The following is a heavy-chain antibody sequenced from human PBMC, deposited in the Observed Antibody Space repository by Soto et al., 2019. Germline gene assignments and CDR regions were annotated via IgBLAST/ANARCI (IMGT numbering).Heavy chain of an antibody. J-gene: IGHJ4*02. CDR2: ISGSGDGT. Sequence: VQLLESGGGVVQRGGSLRLSCAASGFTVGSHAMSWVRQAPGKGLEWVSSISGSGDGTYYGDSVKGRFTISRDSSSSTLYLQMDNLRGEDTAVYYCARSREIIASAGSFDYWGQGTLVTVSS. V-gene: IGHV3-23*01. CDR1: GFTVGSHA. D-gene: IGHD6-25*01. CDR3: ARSREIIASAGSFDY.